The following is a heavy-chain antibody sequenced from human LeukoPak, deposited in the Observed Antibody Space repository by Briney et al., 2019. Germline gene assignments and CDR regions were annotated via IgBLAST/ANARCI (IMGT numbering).Heavy chain of an antibody. D-gene: IGHD2-15*01. J-gene: IGHJ6*03. V-gene: IGHV1-69*06. CDR1: GGTFSSYA. Sequence: SVKVSCKASGGTFSSYAVSWVRQAPGQGLQCMGGIIPIFGTANYAQKFQGGVTITADKSTSTAYMELSSLRSEDTAVYYCARGRGGKYCSGGSCYSYDYYYYYMDVWGKGTTVTVSS. CDR2: IIPIFGTA. CDR3: ARGRGGKYCSGGSCYSYDYYYYYMDV.